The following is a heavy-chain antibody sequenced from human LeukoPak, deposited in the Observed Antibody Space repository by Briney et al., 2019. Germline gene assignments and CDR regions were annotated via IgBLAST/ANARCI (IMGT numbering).Heavy chain of an antibody. CDR3: AREGYSSSWYAYYYYYYGMDV. Sequence: ASVKVSCKASGYTFTSYYMHWVRQAPGQGLEWMGWINPNSGGTNYAQKFQGRVTMTRDTSISTAYMELSRLRSDDTAVYYCAREGYSSSWYAYYYYYYGMDVWGQGTTVTVSS. D-gene: IGHD6-13*01. J-gene: IGHJ6*02. V-gene: IGHV1-2*02. CDR1: GYTFTSYY. CDR2: INPNSGGT.